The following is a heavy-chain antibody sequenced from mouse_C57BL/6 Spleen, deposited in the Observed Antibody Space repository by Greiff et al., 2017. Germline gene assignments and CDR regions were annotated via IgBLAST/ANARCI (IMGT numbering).Heavy chain of an antibody. V-gene: IGHV5-9*01. CDR1: GFTFSSYT. CDR2: ISGGGGNT. Sequence: EVQVVESGGGLVKPGGSLKLSCAASGFTFSSYTMSWVRQTPEKRLEWVATISGGGGNTYYPDSVKGRFTISRDNAKNTLYLQMSSLRSEDTALYDCARHVVTTGTLFDYWGQGTTLTVSS. D-gene: IGHD2-2*01. J-gene: IGHJ2*01. CDR3: ARHVVTTGTLFDY.